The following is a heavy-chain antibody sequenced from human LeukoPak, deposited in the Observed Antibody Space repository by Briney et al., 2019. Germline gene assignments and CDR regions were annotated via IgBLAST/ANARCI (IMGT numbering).Heavy chain of an antibody. CDR1: GFTFSSYA. J-gene: IGHJ5*02. CDR2: ISGSGGST. CDR3: ARDASLAYCGGDCASA. D-gene: IGHD2-21*02. Sequence: GGSLRLSCAASGFTFSSYAMSWVRQAPGKGLEWVSAISGSGGSTYYADSVKGRFTISRDNAKNSLYLQMNSLRAEDTAVYYCARDASLAYCGGDCASAWGQGTLVTASS. V-gene: IGHV3-23*01.